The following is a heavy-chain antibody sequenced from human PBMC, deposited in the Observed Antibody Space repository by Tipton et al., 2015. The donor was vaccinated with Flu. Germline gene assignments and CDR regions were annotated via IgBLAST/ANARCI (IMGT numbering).Heavy chain of an antibody. D-gene: IGHD2-2*01. CDR1: GYTFLHYG. Sequence: QLVQSGAEVKKPGASVKVSCKASGYTFLHYGIAWVRQAPGQGLEWMGWISTYNGYTNYGQKLQGRVTMTTETSTSTAYMELRSLRSDDTAVYYCARDMPQGVVVIPPAKRFDFWGQGTRVTVSS. V-gene: IGHV1-18*01. J-gene: IGHJ5*01. CDR2: ISTYNGYT. CDR3: ARDMPQGVVVIPPAKRFDF.